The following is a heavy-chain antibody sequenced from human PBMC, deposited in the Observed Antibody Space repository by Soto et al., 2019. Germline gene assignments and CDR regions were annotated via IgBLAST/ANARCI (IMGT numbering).Heavy chain of an antibody. J-gene: IGHJ4*02. D-gene: IGHD2-15*01. V-gene: IGHV3-30*18. Sequence: SLRLSSAASGFTFSSYGMHWVRQPPGKGLEWVAVISYDGSNKYYADSVKGRFTISRDNCKNTLHLEMNSLRAEDTAVYYCAKDLGGNSGYWGQGTLVTVYS. CDR1: GFTFSSYG. CDR2: ISYDGSNK. CDR3: AKDLGGNSGY.